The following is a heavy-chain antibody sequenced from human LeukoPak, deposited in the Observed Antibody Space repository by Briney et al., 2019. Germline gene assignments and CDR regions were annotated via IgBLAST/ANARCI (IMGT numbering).Heavy chain of an antibody. J-gene: IGHJ5*02. CDR3: ARKLGSSGYYYETGGFDP. CDR2: ISYSGNT. V-gene: IGHV4-31*03. CDR1: GGSISSGGYY. Sequence: SETLSLACTVSGGSISSGGYYWTWIRQHPGKGLEWIGYISYSGNTYYNPSFKSRVTISGDTSKNQFCLKLSSVTAADTAVYYCARKLGSSGYYYETGGFDPWGQGTLVTVSS. D-gene: IGHD3-22*01.